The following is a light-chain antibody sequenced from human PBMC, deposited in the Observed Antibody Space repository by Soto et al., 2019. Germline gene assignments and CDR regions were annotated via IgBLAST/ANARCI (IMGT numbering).Light chain of an antibody. CDR2: KAS. CDR3: QQYSSFWT. J-gene: IGKJ1*01. CDR1: QSISSW. V-gene: IGKV1-5*03. Sequence: DIQMTQSPSTLSASVGDRVTITCRASQSISSWLAWYQQKPGRAPKLLIYKASSLERGVPSRFSGSGSGTEFSLTISSLQPDDSATYYCQQYSSFWTFGQGTKVEIK.